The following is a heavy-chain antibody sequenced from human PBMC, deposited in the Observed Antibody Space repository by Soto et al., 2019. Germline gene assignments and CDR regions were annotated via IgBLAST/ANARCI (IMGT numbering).Heavy chain of an antibody. J-gene: IGHJ6*04. Sequence: WGSLRLSCTASGFTFSSHGMHWVRQAPGKGLDWVAIISYYGYNKFYGDSVRGRFTISRDNSKKTLHLQLNSLRAEDTAVYYCAKDGFEDYGWEVWGNGKTVNVSA. V-gene: IGHV3-30*18. CDR3: AKDGFEDYGWEV. CDR1: GFTFSSHG. CDR2: ISYYGYNK. D-gene: IGHD3-3*01.